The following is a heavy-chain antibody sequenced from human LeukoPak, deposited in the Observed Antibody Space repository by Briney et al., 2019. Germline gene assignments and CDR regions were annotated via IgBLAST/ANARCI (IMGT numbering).Heavy chain of an antibody. CDR1: GFTFSTYA. J-gene: IGHJ3*02. CDR3: AKYRTSRRDAFDI. Sequence: PGGSLRLSCAASGFTFSTYAMSWVRQAPGQGLEWVSTISGSGDVTYYADSVKGRFTISRDNSKNTLYLQMNSVRAEDTAAYYCAKYRTSRRDAFDIWGQVTMVTVSS. D-gene: IGHD1-26*01. CDR2: ISGSGDVT. V-gene: IGHV3-23*01.